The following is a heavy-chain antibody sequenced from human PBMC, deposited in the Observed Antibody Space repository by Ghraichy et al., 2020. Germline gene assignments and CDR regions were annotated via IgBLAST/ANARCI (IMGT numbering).Heavy chain of an antibody. CDR2: ITGSRITI. D-gene: IGHD6-13*01. J-gene: IGHJ2*01. Sequence: LSLTCEGSGFSFSDYSMIWVRLTPRKALEWVSYITGSRITIFYTDSVKGRLTISRDNAKNSLYLQMNSLRAEDTAVYYCARLPLPRRAAVGDWYFDLWGRGTLVTVSS. V-gene: IGHV3-48*01. CDR3: ARLPLPRRAAVGDWYFDL. CDR1: GFSFSDYS.